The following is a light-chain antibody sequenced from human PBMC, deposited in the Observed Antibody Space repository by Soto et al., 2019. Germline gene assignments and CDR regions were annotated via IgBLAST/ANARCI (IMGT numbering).Light chain of an antibody. Sequence: QSVLTQPPSASGTPGQRVTISSSGSSSNIGSYTVNWYQQLPGTAPKLLLYSDNQRPSGVPDRFSGAKSGTSASLAISGLQTEDEADYYCAAWDDSLNGWVFGGGTQLTVL. CDR2: SDN. J-gene: IGLJ3*02. CDR3: AAWDDSLNGWV. CDR1: SSNIGSYT. V-gene: IGLV1-44*01.